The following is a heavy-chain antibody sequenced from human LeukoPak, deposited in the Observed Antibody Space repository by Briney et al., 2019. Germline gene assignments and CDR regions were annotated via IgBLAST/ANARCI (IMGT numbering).Heavy chain of an antibody. J-gene: IGHJ5*02. V-gene: IGHV1-8*01. CDR2: MNPNSGNT. D-gene: IGHD6-19*01. CDR3: VGMSSGEDWFDP. Sequence: GASVKVSCKASGYTFTSYDINWVRQATGQGLEWMGWMNPNSGNTGYAQKFQGRVTMTRNTSISTAYMELSSLRSEDTAVYYCVGMSSGEDWFDPWGQGTLVTVSS. CDR1: GYTFTSYD.